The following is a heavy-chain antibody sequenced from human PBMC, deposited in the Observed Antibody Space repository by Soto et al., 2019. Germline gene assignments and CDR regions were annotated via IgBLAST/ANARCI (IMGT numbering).Heavy chain of an antibody. D-gene: IGHD3-3*01. CDR2: IYYSGST. CDR3: ARIKRITIFGVVIDKPRPYYYYGMDV. V-gene: IGHV4-30-4*01. J-gene: IGHJ6*02. Sequence: SETLSLTCTVSGGSVSSGDYYWSWIRQPPGKGLEWIGYIYYSGSTYYNPSLKSRVTISVDTSKNQFSLKLSSVTAADTAVYYCARIKRITIFGVVIDKPRPYYYYGMDVWGQGTTVTVSS. CDR1: GGSVSSGDYY.